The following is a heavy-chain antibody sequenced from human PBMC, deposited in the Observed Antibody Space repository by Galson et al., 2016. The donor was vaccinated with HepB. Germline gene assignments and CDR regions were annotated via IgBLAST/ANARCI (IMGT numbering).Heavy chain of an antibody. CDR3: ARHHAGWLDP. Sequence: SETLSLTCTVSGGSISSGDYYWSWIRQPPGKGLEWIGYISYIRDSNYNPSLRSRLTLSLDTSKNQFSLTLTSVTAADTAVYYCARHHAGWLDPWGQGTLVTASS. D-gene: IGHD1-14*01. V-gene: IGHV4-61*08. CDR2: ISYIRDS. J-gene: IGHJ5*02. CDR1: GGSISSGDYY.